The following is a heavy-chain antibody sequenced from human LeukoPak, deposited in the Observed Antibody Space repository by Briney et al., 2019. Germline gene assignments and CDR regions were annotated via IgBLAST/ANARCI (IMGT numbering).Heavy chain of an antibody. CDR2: INHSGST. CDR1: GGSFSGYY. D-gene: IGHD2-2*01. V-gene: IGHV4-34*01. J-gene: IGHJ4*02. Sequence: PSETLSLTCAVYGGSFSGYYWSWIRQPPGKGLEWIGEINHSGSTNHNPSLTSRVTISVDTSKNHFSLKLTSVTAADTAVYYCAREDCSSTSCYFDYWGQGTLVTVSS. CDR3: AREDCSSTSCYFDY.